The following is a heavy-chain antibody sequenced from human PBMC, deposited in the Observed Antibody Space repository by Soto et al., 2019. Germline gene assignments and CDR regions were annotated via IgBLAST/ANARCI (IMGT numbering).Heavy chain of an antibody. V-gene: IGHV1-46*01. CDR1: GYTFTSYY. J-gene: IGHJ6*02. CDR2: INPSGGST. Sequence: QVQLVQSGAAVKKPGASVKVSCKASGYTFTSYYMHWVRQAPGQGLEWMGIINPSGGSTSYAQKFKGRVTMTRDTSTSTVYMELSSLRSEDTAVYYCAREGLGGYSYGTLGYYGMDVWGQGTTVTVAS. CDR3: AREGLGGYSYGTLGYYGMDV. D-gene: IGHD5-18*01.